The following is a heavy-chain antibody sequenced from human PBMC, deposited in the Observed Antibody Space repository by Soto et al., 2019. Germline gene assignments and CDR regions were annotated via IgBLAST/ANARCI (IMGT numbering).Heavy chain of an antibody. D-gene: IGHD3-9*01. V-gene: IGHV3-23*01. CDR3: AKENFSYYDILTGPVAFDY. Sequence: GGSLRLSCAASGFTFSSYAMSWVRQAPGKGLEWVSAISGSGGSTYYADSVKGRFTISRDNSKNTLYLQMNSLRAEDTAVYYCAKENFSYYDILTGPVAFDYWGQGTLVTVSS. CDR1: GFTFSSYA. J-gene: IGHJ4*02. CDR2: ISGSGGST.